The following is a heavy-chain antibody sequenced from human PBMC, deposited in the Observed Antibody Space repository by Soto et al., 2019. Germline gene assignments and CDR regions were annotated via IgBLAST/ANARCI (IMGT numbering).Heavy chain of an antibody. J-gene: IGHJ6*03. CDR1: GFTFSSYA. CDR2: ISGSGGST. V-gene: IGHV3-23*01. Sequence: GGSLRLSCAASGFTFSSYAMSWVRQAPGKGLEWVSAISGSGGSTYYADSVKGRFTISRDNSKNTLYLQMNSLRAEDTAVYYCAKGALRGSGSYYNRPYYYYMDVWGKGTTVTVSS. D-gene: IGHD3-10*01. CDR3: AKGALRGSGSYYNRPYYYYMDV.